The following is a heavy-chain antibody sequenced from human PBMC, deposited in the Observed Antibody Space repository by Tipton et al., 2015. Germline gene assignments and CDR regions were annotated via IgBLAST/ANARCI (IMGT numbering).Heavy chain of an antibody. V-gene: IGHV4-59*11. Sequence: LRLSCAVEGGSFSFHYWSWIRQPPGKGLEWIGYISYTETSHYNPSLKSRVTISVDTSKNEFSLKLRSVTAADTAVYYCARDLEHGMDVWGQGTTVTVSS. D-gene: IGHD3-3*01. J-gene: IGHJ6*02. CDR1: GGSFSFHY. CDR2: ISYTETS. CDR3: ARDLEHGMDV.